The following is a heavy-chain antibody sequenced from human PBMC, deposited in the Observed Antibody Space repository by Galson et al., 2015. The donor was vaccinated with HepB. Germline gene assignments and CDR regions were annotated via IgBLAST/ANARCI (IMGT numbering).Heavy chain of an antibody. Sequence: SLRLSCAASGFTFSSCAMSWVRQAPGKGLEWVSAISGSGGSTYYAASVKGRFTISRDNSKNTLYLQMNSLRAEDTAVYYCAKGREYQLLKAPLVVRVGMDVWGQGTTVTVSS. CDR2: ISGSGGST. V-gene: IGHV3-23*01. CDR1: GFTFSSCA. D-gene: IGHD2-2*01. J-gene: IGHJ6*02. CDR3: AKGREYQLLKAPLVVRVGMDV.